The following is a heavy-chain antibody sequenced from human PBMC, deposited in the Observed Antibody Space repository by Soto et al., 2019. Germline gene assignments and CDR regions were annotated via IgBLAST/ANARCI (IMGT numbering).Heavy chain of an antibody. CDR3: AKNGQPPYYYYGLDV. V-gene: IGHV1-18*01. D-gene: IGHD2-8*01. J-gene: IGHJ6*02. CDR1: VYTFTSYG. Sequence: GTSVKVSCKASVYTFTSYGMSWVRQATGQGLEWMGWISAYNGDTNYAQKFQGRVSMTIDTSTTTAYMELRSLTSDDTAVYYCAKNGQPPYYYYGLDVWGQGTKVTVSS. CDR2: ISAYNGDT.